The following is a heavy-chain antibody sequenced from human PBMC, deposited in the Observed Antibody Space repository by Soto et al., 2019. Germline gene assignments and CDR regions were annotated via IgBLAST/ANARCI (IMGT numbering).Heavy chain of an antibody. D-gene: IGHD3-22*01. CDR3: AKDHLTMIVVVIPPSLLAY. V-gene: IGHV3-7*01. J-gene: IGHJ4*02. CDR2: IRQDGSEK. CDR1: GFTFSSYW. Sequence: PGGSLRLSCAASGFTFSSYWMSWVRQAPGKGLEWVANIRQDGSEKYYVDSVKGRFTISRDNAKNSLYLQMNSLRAEDTAVYYCAKDHLTMIVVVIPPSLLAYWGQGTLVTVSS.